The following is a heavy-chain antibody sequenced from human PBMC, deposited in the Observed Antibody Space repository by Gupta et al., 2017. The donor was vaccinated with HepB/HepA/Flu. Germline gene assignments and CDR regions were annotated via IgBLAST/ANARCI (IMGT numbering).Heavy chain of an antibody. J-gene: IGHJ6*04. D-gene: IGHD2-15*01. CDR2: VYNNGIT. CDR1: GGSIRNYY. Sequence: QLQDSGPRLVKLSQTLSPTCSVSGGSIRNYYWNWIRQSAGKRPEWLGRVYNNGITTYNPSLKGRVSMSLDTANSRFSLRLTSVTAADTAVYYCARAGGILSFMDVWGTGTTVTGSS. V-gene: IGHV4-4*07. CDR3: ARAGGILSFMDV.